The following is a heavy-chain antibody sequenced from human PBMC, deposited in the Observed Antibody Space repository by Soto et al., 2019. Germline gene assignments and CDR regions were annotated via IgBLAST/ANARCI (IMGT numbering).Heavy chain of an antibody. V-gene: IGHV3-48*02. CDR1: GFTFSAYS. D-gene: IGHD3-9*01. Sequence: LRLSCAASGFTFSAYSVNWVRQAPGKGLEWVSYISSGSKTIYYAESVKGRFTVSRDNARNSQYLQMNSLRDEDTAVYYCAREDILGVRSFDYWGQGTLVTVSS. CDR2: ISSGSKTI. CDR3: AREDILGVRSFDY. J-gene: IGHJ4*02.